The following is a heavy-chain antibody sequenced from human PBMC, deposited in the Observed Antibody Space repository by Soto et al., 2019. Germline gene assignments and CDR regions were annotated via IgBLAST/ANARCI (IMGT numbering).Heavy chain of an antibody. CDR3: ARHHVRGRTIAGAAEF. CDR2: FNHSGDT. V-gene: IGHV4-34*01. Sequence: SETLSLTCAVYGGSLSGYYWSWIRQPPGKALEWIGEFNHSGDTNYNPSLKSRVTISADTSKNQVFLNLSSVTAADTAMYYCARHHVRGRTIAGAAEFWGQGTMVTVYS. D-gene: IGHD1-26*01. CDR1: GGSLSGYY. J-gene: IGHJ4*02.